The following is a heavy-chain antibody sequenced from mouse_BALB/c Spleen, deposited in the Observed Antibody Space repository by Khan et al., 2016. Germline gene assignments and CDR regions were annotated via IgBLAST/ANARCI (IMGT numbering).Heavy chain of an antibody. CDR3: TRSHGYYARDY. V-gene: IGHV3-1*02. J-gene: IGHJ4*01. CDR1: GYSITSGYS. CDR2: IHYSGGT. Sequence: EVQLQESGPDLVKPSQSLSLTCTVTGYSITSGYSWHWIRQFPGNKLEWMGYIHYSGGTKYIPSLKSRLSITRDTSKNQFFLQLNSVTPEDTATYYCTRSHGYYARDYWGQGTSVTVSS.